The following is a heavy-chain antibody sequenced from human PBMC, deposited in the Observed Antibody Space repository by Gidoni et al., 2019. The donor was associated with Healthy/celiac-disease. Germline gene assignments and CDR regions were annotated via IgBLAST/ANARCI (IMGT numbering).Heavy chain of an antibody. D-gene: IGHD2-15*01. J-gene: IGHJ4*02. CDR1: GFTFSSYA. CDR3: AKDKGDIY. V-gene: IGHV3-23*01. CDR2: ISGSGGST. Sequence: EGQLLASGGGLVQPGGSLGLSCAASGFTFSSYAMSWVGQAPGKGLEWVSAISGSGGSTYYADSVKGRFTISRDNTKNTLYLQMNSLRSEDTAVYYCAKDKGDIYWGQGTLVTVSS.